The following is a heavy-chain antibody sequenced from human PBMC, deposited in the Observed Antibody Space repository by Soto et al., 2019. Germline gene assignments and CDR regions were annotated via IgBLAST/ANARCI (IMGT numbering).Heavy chain of an antibody. CDR3: ARQGGSYWNNWFDP. J-gene: IGHJ5*02. V-gene: IGHV4-59*08. CDR1: DGSLSSYY. Sequence: QVQLQESGPGLVKPSETLSLTCTVTDGSLSSYYWSWIRQPPGKGLEWIGYIYYSGSTHYSPSLRSRVTISVDPSKNQFSLKLSSVTAADTAVYYCARQGGSYWNNWFDPWGQGTLVTVSS. D-gene: IGHD1-26*01. CDR2: IYYSGST.